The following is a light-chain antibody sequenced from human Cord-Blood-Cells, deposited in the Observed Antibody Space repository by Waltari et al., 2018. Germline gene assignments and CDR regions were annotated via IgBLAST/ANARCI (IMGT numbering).Light chain of an antibody. CDR3: QAWDSSTAWV. CDR1: KWGDKY. V-gene: IGLV3-1*01. CDR2: QDS. J-gene: IGLJ3*02. Sequence: SYELTQPPSVSVSPGQTASITCSGDKWGDKYACWYQQKPGQSPVRVIYQDSKRPSGIPERVSGSNSGNTATLTISGTQAMDEADYYCQAWDSSTAWVFGGGTKLTVL.